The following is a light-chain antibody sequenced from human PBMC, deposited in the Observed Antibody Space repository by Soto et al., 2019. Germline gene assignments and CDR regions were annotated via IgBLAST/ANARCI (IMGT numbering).Light chain of an antibody. CDR2: DAS. CDR1: QSISSH. V-gene: IGKV3-11*01. J-gene: IGKJ4*01. CDR3: QQRNTWPFT. Sequence: EIVLTQSPVTLSLSTGERATLSCRASQSISSHLAWYQQKPGRAPRLLIYDASNRATGIPAKFSGSWSGTDFTLTISSREPEDFAVYYCQQRNTWPFTFGEGTKVEIK.